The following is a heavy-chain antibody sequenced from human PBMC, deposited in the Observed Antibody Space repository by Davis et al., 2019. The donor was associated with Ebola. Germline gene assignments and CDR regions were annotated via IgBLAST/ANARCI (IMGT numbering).Heavy chain of an antibody. CDR3: AKIVVVTAIPHFDY. Sequence: GESLKISCTDSVITFSSYAMSWVRQAPGKGLEWVSVIYSGGSTYYADSVKGRFTISRDNSKNTLYLQMNSLRAEDTAVYYCAKIVVVTAIPHFDYWGQGTLVTVSS. V-gene: IGHV3-23*03. J-gene: IGHJ4*02. D-gene: IGHD2-21*02. CDR1: VITFSSYA. CDR2: IYSGGST.